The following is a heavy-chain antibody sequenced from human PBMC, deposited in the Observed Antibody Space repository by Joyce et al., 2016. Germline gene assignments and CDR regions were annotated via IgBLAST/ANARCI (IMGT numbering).Heavy chain of an antibody. CDR2: IYYSGST. J-gene: IGHJ6*02. Sequence: QVQLQESGPGLVKPSETLSLTCTVSGGSISSYYWSWIRQPPGKGLEWIGYIYYSGSTNYNPSLKSRVTISVDTSKNQFSLKLSSVTTADTAVYYCASTDGTYYYYGMDVWGQGTTVTVSS. V-gene: IGHV4-59*08. D-gene: IGHD5-24*01. CDR1: GGSISSYY. CDR3: ASTDGTYYYYGMDV.